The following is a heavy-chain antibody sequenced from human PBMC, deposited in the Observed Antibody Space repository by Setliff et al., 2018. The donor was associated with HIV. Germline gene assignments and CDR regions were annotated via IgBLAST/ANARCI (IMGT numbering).Heavy chain of an antibody. Sequence: PGGSLRLSCAASGFTFSDYYMGWIRQAPGKGLEWVSYISGRSSDPNYADSVKGRFTISRDNSKNTLYLQMNSLRAEDTAVYYCAKDRESDDSSGYSGYWGQGTLVTVSS. D-gene: IGHD3-22*01. J-gene: IGHJ4*02. CDR3: AKDRESDDSSGYSGY. CDR2: ISGRSSDP. V-gene: IGHV3-11*05. CDR1: GFTFSDYY.